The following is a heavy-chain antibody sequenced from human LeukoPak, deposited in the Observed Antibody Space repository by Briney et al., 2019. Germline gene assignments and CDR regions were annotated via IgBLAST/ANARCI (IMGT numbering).Heavy chain of an antibody. CDR3: ARDYYGSGSDY. J-gene: IGHJ4*02. CDR1: GFTFSTFA. CDR2: INNSSSST. D-gene: IGHD3-10*01. Sequence: GGSLRLSCAASGFTFSTFAMIWVRQAPGKGPQGLSYINNSSSSTYYADSVKGRFTISRDNAQNSLYLQMTSLRSDDTAVYYCARDYYGSGSDYWGQGTLVTVSS. V-gene: IGHV3-48*01.